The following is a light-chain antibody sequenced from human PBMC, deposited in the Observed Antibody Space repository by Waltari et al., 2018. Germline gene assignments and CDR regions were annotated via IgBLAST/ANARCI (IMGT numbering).Light chain of an antibody. CDR3: MQSTQLPWT. J-gene: IGKJ1*01. CDR1: QSLVHREGSTY. CDR2: KIS. Sequence: DIVMTQTPLSSPVSLGQPASISCKSNQSLVHREGSTYFSWLHQRPGQPPRLLIYKISNRFSGVPDRFSGSGAVTDFTLRISRVEPEDVGVYYCMQSTQLPWTFGQGTKVEIK. V-gene: IGKV2-24*01.